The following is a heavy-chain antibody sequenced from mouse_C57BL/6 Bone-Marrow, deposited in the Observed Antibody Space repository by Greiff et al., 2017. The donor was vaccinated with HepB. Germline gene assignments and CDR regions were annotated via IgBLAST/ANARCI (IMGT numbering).Heavy chain of an antibody. D-gene: IGHD3-2*02. V-gene: IGHV1-74*01. CDR3: AIFRGSKTDQAILFDY. CDR1: GYTFTIYW. Sequence: QVQLQQSGAELVQPGASVKVSCTASGYTFTIYWMHWVKQRPDQGLEWIGRIHPTDSDTTYNPTFKGKATLTVDKSSSKAYMQLSSLTSEDSAVYYCAIFRGSKTDQAILFDYWGQGTTLTVSS. J-gene: IGHJ2*01. CDR2: IHPTDSDT.